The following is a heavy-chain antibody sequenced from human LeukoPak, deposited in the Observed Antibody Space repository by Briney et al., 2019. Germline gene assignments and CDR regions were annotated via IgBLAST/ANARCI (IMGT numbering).Heavy chain of an antibody. V-gene: IGHV1-2*02. CDR3: ARVSPDYDFWSGYYLDY. CDR1: GYTFTGYY. J-gene: IGHJ4*02. D-gene: IGHD3-3*01. Sequence: ASVKVSCKASGYTFTGYYMHWVRQAPGQGLEWMGWINPNSGGTNYAQKFQGRVTMARDTSISTAYMELSRLRSDDTAVYYCARVSPDYDFWSGYYLDYWGQGTLVTVSS. CDR2: INPNSGGT.